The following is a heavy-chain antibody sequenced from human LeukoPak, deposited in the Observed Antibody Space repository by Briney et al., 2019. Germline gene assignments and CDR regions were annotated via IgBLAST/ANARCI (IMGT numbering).Heavy chain of an antibody. CDR3: ARGTNVLRYFDWLYDYYYYMDV. Sequence: ASVKVSCKASGYTFTSYDINWVRQATGQGLGWMGWMNPNSGNTGYAQKFQGRVTMTRNTSISTAYMELSSLRSEDTAVYYCARGTNVLRYFDWLYDYYYYMDVWGKGTTVTVSS. CDR1: GYTFTSYD. J-gene: IGHJ6*03. CDR2: MNPNSGNT. D-gene: IGHD3-9*01. V-gene: IGHV1-8*01.